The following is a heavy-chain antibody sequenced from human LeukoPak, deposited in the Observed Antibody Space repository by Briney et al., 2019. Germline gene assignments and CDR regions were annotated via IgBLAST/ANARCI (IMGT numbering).Heavy chain of an antibody. Sequence: SQTLSLTCSVSGGSISSSNYYWSWIRQPAGKGLEWIGRIYTSGSTNYNPSLKSRVTMSVDTSKNQFSLKLSSVTAADTAVYYCASISRGLGYYYMDVWGKGTTVTISS. CDR3: ASISRGLGYYYMDV. CDR2: IYTSGST. V-gene: IGHV4-61*02. J-gene: IGHJ6*03. D-gene: IGHD3-16*01. CDR1: GGSISSSNYY.